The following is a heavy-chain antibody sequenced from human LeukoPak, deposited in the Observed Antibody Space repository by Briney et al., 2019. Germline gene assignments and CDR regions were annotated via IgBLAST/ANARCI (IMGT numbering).Heavy chain of an antibody. J-gene: IGHJ4*02. V-gene: IGHV3-13*01. D-gene: IGHD5-18*01. CDR2: VSSGFHA. Sequence: GGSLRLSCTASGFTLGSHDMHWVRQIPGQGLEWVAAVSSGFHAFFADSVQGRFTLSREDARNSLYLQMNSLRAGDTAVYYCVREARGYHYTYFDYWGQGTLVTVSS. CDR3: VREARGYHYTYFDY. CDR1: GFTLGSHD.